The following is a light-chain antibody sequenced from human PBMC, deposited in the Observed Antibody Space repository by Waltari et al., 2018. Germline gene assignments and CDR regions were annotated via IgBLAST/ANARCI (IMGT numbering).Light chain of an antibody. CDR1: QSVLYSSNNKNY. CDR3: QQYYGRGT. CDR2: WAS. V-gene: IGKV4-1*01. Sequence: DIVMTQSPDSLAVSLGERATINCKSSQSVLYSSNNKNYLAWYQQKPRQPPKLLIYWASTRESGGPDRFSGSGSGTDFTLTISSLQAEDVAVYYCQQYYGRGTFGQGTKLEIK. J-gene: IGKJ2*01.